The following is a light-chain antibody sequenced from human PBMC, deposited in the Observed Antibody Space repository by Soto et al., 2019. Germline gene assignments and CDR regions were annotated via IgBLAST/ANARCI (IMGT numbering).Light chain of an antibody. J-gene: IGLJ1*01. Sequence: QSVLTQPASVSGSPGQPITISCTGTSSDVGGYNYVSWYQQHPGKAPKLMIYDVSNRPSGVSNRFSGSKSGNTASLTISGLQAEDEADYYCSSSTSSSTPYVFGTGNEVPVL. CDR2: DVS. V-gene: IGLV2-14*01. CDR1: SSDVGGYNY. CDR3: SSSTSSSTPYV.